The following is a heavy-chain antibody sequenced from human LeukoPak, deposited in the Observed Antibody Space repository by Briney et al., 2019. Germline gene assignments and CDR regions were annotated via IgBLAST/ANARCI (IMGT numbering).Heavy chain of an antibody. CDR2: IYYSGST. CDR1: GGSISSGGYY. Sequence: SETLSLTCTVSGGSISSGGYYWSWIRQHPGKGLEWLGYIYYSGSTYYNPSLKSRVTLSVDTSKNQFSLKLSSVTAADTAVYYCARIAYYYDSSGYSGDYWGQGTLVTVSS. CDR3: ARIAYYYDSSGYSGDY. D-gene: IGHD3-22*01. J-gene: IGHJ4*02. V-gene: IGHV4-31*03.